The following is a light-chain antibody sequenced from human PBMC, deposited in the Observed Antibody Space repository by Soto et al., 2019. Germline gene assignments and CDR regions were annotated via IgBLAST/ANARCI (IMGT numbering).Light chain of an antibody. Sequence: DIQMTQSPSTLSASVGDRVTITCLASQDVHTWLAWYQQKPGKAPKLLIYDASRLESGVPSRFSGSGSGTEFTLTISSLQPDDFATYFCQQYNSYSITFGQGTRLEIK. CDR3: QQYNSYSIT. CDR1: QDVHTW. J-gene: IGKJ5*01. V-gene: IGKV1-5*01. CDR2: DAS.